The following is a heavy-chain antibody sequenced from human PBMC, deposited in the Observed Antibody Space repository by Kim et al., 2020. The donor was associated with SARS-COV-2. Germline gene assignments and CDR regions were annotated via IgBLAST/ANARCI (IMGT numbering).Heavy chain of an antibody. J-gene: IGHJ4*02. CDR1: GFTFSNYA. V-gene: IGHV3-23*01. D-gene: IGHD1-1*01. CDR3: VKGVSNNCSFFDY. Sequence: GGSLRLSCAASGFTFSNYAMSWVRQAPGKGREWVSLVSGIGGSTYHPDSVKGRFVISRDNSKKTLYLQMNSLRAEDPAVYYCVKGVSNNCSFFDYWGQGT. CDR2: VSGIGGST.